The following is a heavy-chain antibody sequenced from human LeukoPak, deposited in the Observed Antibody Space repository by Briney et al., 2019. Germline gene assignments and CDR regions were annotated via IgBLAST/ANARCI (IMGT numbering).Heavy chain of an antibody. CDR3: AKDTIIAAAGGMSDY. CDR2: ISGSGGST. CDR1: GFTFSSYG. J-gene: IGHJ4*02. V-gene: IGHV3-23*01. D-gene: IGHD6-13*01. Sequence: PGGSLRLSCAASGFTFSSYGMSWVRQAPGKGLEWVSAISGSGGSTYYADSVKGRFTISRDNSKNTLYLQMNSLRAEDTAVYYCAKDTIIAAAGGMSDYWGQGTLVTVSS.